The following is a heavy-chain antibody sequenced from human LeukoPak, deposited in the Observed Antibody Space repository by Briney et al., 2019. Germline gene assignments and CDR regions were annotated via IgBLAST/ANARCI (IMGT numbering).Heavy chain of an antibody. Sequence: QPGGSLRLSCAASGFTFSSDGMHWVRQAPGKGLEWVAVIWYDGSNKYYADSVKGRFTISRDNSKNTLYLQMNSLRAEDTAVYYCARSPFPLYSSGWLDYWGQGTLVTVSS. V-gene: IGHV3-33*01. CDR1: GFTFSSDG. D-gene: IGHD6-19*01. CDR2: IWYDGSNK. J-gene: IGHJ4*02. CDR3: ARSPFPLYSSGWLDY.